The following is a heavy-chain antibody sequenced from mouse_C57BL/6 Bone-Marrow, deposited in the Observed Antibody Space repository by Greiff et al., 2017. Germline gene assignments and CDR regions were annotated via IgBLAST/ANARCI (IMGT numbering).Heavy chain of an antibody. CDR3: ARIYYGYDFWFAY. V-gene: IGHV5-16*01. CDR1: GFTFSDYY. J-gene: IGHJ3*01. CDR2: INYDGSST. Sequence: EVKLVESEGGLVQPGSSMKLSCTASGFTFSDYYMAWVRQVPEKGLEWVANINYDGSSTYYLDSLKSRFIISRDNAKNILYLQMSSLKSEDTATYYCARIYYGYDFWFAYWGQGTLVTVSA. D-gene: IGHD2-2*01.